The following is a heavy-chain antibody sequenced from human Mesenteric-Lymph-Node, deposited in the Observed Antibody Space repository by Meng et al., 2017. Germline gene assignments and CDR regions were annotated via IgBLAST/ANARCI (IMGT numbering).Heavy chain of an antibody. CDR1: GCSISSTNW. J-gene: IGHJ4*02. D-gene: IGHD3-22*01. V-gene: IGHV4-28*03. Sequence: VHLQESGPGLVKPSDTLSLTCAVSGCSISSTNWWGWIRQPPGKGLEWIGYIYYSGSTFYNPSLKSRVTMSVDTSKNQFSLNLNSVTAVDTAVYYCARVGRSSGYYYVFDYWGQGTLVTVSS. CDR3: ARVGRSSGYYYVFDY. CDR2: IYYSGST.